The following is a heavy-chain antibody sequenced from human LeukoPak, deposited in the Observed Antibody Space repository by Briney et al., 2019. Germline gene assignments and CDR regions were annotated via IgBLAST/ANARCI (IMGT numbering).Heavy chain of an antibody. D-gene: IGHD3-3*01. J-gene: IGHJ4*02. CDR1: GFTFSSYA. CDR2: ITGSGGST. V-gene: IGHV3-23*01. CDR3: ATVDYDFWSGYSPYHLDY. Sequence: GGSLRLSSAASGFTFSSYAMSRVRPAPGKGVGWVSDITGSGGSTYYADSVKGRFTIFRDNPKNTLYLQMNSLRPEDTAVYYCATVDYDFWSGYSPYHLDYWGQGTVVTVSS.